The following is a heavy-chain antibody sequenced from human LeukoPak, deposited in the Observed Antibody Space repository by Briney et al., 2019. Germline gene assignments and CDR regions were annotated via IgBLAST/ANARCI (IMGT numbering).Heavy chain of an antibody. CDR2: VSYDGSNR. CDR1: GFTFNKNG. J-gene: IGHJ6*03. Sequence: GGSLRLSCVASGFTFNKNGMNWVRQAPGKGLEWVAVVSYDGSNRYYADSVKGRFTISRDNSKNTLYLQMNTLRAEDTAVYYCAKASRFGYSYGPREYFYYMDVWGKGTTVTISS. CDR3: AKASRFGYSYGPREYFYYMDV. D-gene: IGHD5-18*01. V-gene: IGHV3-30*18.